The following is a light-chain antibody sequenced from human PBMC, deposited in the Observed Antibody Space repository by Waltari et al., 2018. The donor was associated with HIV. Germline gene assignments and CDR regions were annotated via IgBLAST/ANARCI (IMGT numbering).Light chain of an antibody. V-gene: IGLV1-40*01. CDR2: GNT. J-gene: IGLJ2*01. CDR3: QSYDSSLSGSIV. CDR1: SSNIGAGSH. Sequence: QSVLTQPPSVSGAPGQRVTISCTGSSSNIGAGSHVHWYQQFPGTAPKLLIYGNTNRPSGIPDRFSGSKSGTSASLAITGLQAMDEADYYCQSYDSSLSGSIVFGGGTRLTVL.